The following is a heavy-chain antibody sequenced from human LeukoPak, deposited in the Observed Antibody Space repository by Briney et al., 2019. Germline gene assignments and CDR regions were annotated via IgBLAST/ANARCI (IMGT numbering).Heavy chain of an antibody. J-gene: IGHJ4*02. Sequence: SETLSLTCTVSGGSISSYYWSWIRQPPGKGLEWIGYIYYSGSTNYNPSLKSRVTISVDTSKNQFSLKLSSVTAADTAVYYCARLRGATRGTDRQARGLFDYWGQGTLVTVSS. D-gene: IGHD1-26*01. CDR3: ARLRGATRGTDRQARGLFDY. V-gene: IGHV4-59*01. CDR2: IYYSGST. CDR1: GGSISSYY.